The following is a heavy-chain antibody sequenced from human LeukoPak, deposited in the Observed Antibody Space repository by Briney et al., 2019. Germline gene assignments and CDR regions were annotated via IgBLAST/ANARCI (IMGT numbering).Heavy chain of an antibody. J-gene: IGHJ3*02. D-gene: IGHD3-22*01. Sequence: SETLSLTCSVSGDSISSYSWSWIRQPPGKGLEWIGYIHYSESTTYNPSLKSRVTISADPSKHQLSLSLSSVTAADTAVYYCASSAYSSQSRGYPHDAFDIWGQGTMVPVSS. V-gene: IGHV4-59*01. CDR2: IHYSEST. CDR3: ASSAYSSQSRGYPHDAFDI. CDR1: GDSISSYS.